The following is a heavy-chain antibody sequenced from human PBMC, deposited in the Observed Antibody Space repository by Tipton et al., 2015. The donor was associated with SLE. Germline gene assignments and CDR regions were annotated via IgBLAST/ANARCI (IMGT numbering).Heavy chain of an antibody. CDR1: GGSFSGYY. CDR2: INHSGST. D-gene: IGHD2-2*01. V-gene: IGHV4-34*01. CDR3: ARSAISPAAHYFDY. Sequence: TLSLTCAVYGGSFSGYYWSWIRQPPGKGLEWIGEINHSGSTNFNPSLKSRVTISVDTSKNRFSLKLFSVTAADTAVYYCARSAISPAAHYFDYWGQGTLVTVSS. J-gene: IGHJ4*02.